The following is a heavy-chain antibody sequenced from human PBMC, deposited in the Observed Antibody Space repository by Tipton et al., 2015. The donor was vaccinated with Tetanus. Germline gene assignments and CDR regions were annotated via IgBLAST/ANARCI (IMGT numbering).Heavy chain of an antibody. D-gene: IGHD4-23*01. CDR1: GFIFSNYG. CDR2: TSSSSTTI. J-gene: IGHJ6*02. CDR3: TSERGNGIFGGMDV. V-gene: IGHV3-48*02. Sequence: SLRLSCVASGFIFSNYGMNWVRQIPGKGLEWVSYTSSSSTTIYYADSVKGRFTISRDDAKNSLYLQMNSLRDEDTAVYYCTSERGNGIFGGMDVGGQGITVIVPS.